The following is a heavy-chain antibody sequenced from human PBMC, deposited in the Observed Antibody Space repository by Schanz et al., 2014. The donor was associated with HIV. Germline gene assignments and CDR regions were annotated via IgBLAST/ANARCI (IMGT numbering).Heavy chain of an antibody. D-gene: IGHD3-10*01. Sequence: QVQLVESGGGVVQPGRSLRLSCAASGFTFSSYGIHWVRQAPGEGLEWVAVISYDGSNKKYADSVKGRFTISRDNSKNTVYLQMNSLRAEDTAIYHCAKDGGSRGRRRGMDVWGQGTTVTVSS. CDR3: AKDGGSRGRRRGMDV. J-gene: IGHJ6*02. V-gene: IGHV3-30*18. CDR1: GFTFSSYG. CDR2: ISYDGSNK.